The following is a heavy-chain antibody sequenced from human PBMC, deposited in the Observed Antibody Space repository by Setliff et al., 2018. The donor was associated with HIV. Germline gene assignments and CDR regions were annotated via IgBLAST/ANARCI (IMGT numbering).Heavy chain of an antibody. J-gene: IGHJ3*02. CDR1: GFTFSDYY. V-gene: IGHV3-11*06. CDR2: AGGSGGSDT. CDR3: ARWTDRPLHVFEI. Sequence: KTGGSLRLSCAASGFTFSDYYMSWLRQAPGKGLEWIAFAGGSGGSDTNYAESLKGRFTISRDNAKNSLYLQMNSLTVEDTAVYYCARWTDRPLHVFEIWGQGTMVTVSS.